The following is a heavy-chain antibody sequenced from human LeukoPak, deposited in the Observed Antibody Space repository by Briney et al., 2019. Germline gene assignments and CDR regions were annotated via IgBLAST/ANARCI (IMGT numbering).Heavy chain of an antibody. J-gene: IGHJ3*02. V-gene: IGHV3-21*01. CDR2: ISSSSSYI. D-gene: IGHD1-7*01. Sequence: GGSLRLSCAASGFTFSSYSMNWVRQAPGKGLEWVSSISSSSSYIYYADSVKGRFTISRDNAKNSLYLQMNSLRAEDTAVYYCARGITGTPGAFDIWGQGTMVTVSS. CDR1: GFTFSSYS. CDR3: ARGITGTPGAFDI.